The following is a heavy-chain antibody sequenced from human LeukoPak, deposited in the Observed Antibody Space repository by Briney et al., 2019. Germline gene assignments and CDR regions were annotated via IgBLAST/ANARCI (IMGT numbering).Heavy chain of an antibody. J-gene: IGHJ4*02. CDR2: INHSGST. CDR1: GGSFSGYY. CDR3: ASHILGYSLYYFDY. Sequence: SETLSLTCAVYGGSFSGYYWSWIRQPPGKGLEWIGEINHSGSTSYNPSLKSRVTISVDTSKNQFSLKLSSVTAADTAVYYCASHILGYSLYYFDYWGQGTLVTVSS. D-gene: IGHD5-18*01. V-gene: IGHV4-34*01.